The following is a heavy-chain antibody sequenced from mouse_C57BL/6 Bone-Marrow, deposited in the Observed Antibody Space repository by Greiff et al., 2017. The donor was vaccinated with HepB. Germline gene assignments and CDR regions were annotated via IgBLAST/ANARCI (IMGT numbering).Heavy chain of an antibody. V-gene: IGHV1-69*01. CDR3: ARCVGLYDGSYAMDY. CDR1: GYTFTSYW. J-gene: IGHJ4*01. D-gene: IGHD2-3*01. CDR2: IDPSDSYT. Sequence: QVQLQQPGAELVMPGASVKLSCKASGYTFTSYWMHWVKQRPGQGLEWIGEIDPSDSYTNYNQKFKGKSTLTVDKSSSTAYMQLSSLTSEDSAVYYCARCVGLYDGSYAMDYWGQGTSVTVSS.